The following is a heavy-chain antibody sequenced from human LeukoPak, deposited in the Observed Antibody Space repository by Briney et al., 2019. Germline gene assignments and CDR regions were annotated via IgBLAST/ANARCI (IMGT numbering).Heavy chain of an antibody. V-gene: IGHV4-38-2*02. CDR2: IYHSGST. CDR3: ATSIAARLNWFDP. J-gene: IGHJ5*02. Sequence: SETLSLTCTVSGYSISSGYYWGWVRQPPGKGLEWIGSIYHSGSTYYNPSLKSRVTISLDTSKNQFSLKLSSVTAADTAVYYCATSIAARLNWFDPWGQGTLVTVSS. CDR1: GYSISSGYY. D-gene: IGHD6-6*01.